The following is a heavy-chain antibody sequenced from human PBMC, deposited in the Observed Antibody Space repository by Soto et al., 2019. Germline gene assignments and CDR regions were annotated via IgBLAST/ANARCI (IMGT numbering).Heavy chain of an antibody. CDR3: ARHPSDFWFDP. V-gene: IGHV4-39*01. Sequence: QLQLQESGPGLVKPSETLSLTCTVSGCSISSSSYFWGWIRQPPGKGLEWIGSIYYSGSTYYNPSLERRATVSVATSKNQFSLKLSSVAAADTAVYYCARHPSDFWFDPWCQGTLVTVSS. CDR1: GCSISSSSYF. CDR2: IYYSGST. D-gene: IGHD2-21*02. J-gene: IGHJ5*02.